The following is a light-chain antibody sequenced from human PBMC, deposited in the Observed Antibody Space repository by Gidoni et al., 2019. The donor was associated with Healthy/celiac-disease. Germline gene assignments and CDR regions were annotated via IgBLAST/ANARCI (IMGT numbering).Light chain of an antibody. CDR1: QSVSSSY. Sequence: DIVLTQSPGPLSLSPGERATLSCRASQSVSSSYLAWYQQKPGQAPRLLIYGASSRATGIPDRFSGSGSGTDFTLTISRLEPEDFAVYYCQQYGSSLVTFGPGTKVDIK. J-gene: IGKJ3*01. V-gene: IGKV3-20*01. CDR2: GAS. CDR3: QQYGSSLVT.